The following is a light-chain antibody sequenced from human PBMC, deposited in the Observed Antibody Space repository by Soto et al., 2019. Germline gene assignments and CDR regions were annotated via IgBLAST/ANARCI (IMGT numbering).Light chain of an antibody. CDR2: DAS. CDR3: QQYNSYPRT. V-gene: IGKV1-5*01. CDR1: QRISNW. J-gene: IGKJ3*01. Sequence: DIQMTQSPSTLSASVGDRVTITCRASQRISNWLAWYQQKPGKAPNLLIYDASSLESGVPSRFSGSGSGTEFSLTISSLQPDDFATFYCQQYNSYPRTFGPGTKVDIK.